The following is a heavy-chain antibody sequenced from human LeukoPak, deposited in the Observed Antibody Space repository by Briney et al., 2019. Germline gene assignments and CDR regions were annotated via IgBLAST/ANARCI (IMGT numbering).Heavy chain of an antibody. V-gene: IGHV3-30*18. J-gene: IGHJ6*02. CDR3: AKPFYDYSYDLDV. CDR1: GDTFRRSD. CDR2: ISYDGSNK. Sequence: GGSLRLSCAALGDTFRRSDMHWVRQAPGKGLAWVAIISYDGSNKYYADSVKGRFTISRDNSKNTLYLQMNSLGAEDTAAYYCAKPFYDYSYDLDVWGQGTTVTVSS.